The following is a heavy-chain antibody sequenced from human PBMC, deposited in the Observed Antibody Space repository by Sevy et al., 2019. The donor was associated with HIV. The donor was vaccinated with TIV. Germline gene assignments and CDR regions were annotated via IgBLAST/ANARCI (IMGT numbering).Heavy chain of an antibody. J-gene: IGHJ6*03. V-gene: IGHV5-51*01. CDR2: IYPGDSDT. Sequence: GESLKISCKGSGYSFTSYWIGWVRQMPGKGLEWMGMIYPGDSDTRYSPSFQGQVTISADKSISTAYLQWSSLKASDTAMYYCARTYYYGSGSPRVGYYYYMDVWGKGTTVTVSS. CDR3: ARTYYYGSGSPRVGYYYYMDV. CDR1: GYSFTSYW. D-gene: IGHD3-10*01.